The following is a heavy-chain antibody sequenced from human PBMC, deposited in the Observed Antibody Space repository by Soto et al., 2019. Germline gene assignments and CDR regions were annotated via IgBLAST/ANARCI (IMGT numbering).Heavy chain of an antibody. Sequence: QVQLQESGPGLVKPSQTLSLTCTVSGGSISSGGYYWSWIRQHPGKGLEWIGYIYYSGSTYYNPSLKSRVTISVDTSKNQFSLKLSSVTAADTAVYYCAREVGDFWSGYRYQNWFDPWGQGTLVTVSS. D-gene: IGHD3-3*01. CDR1: GGSISSGGYY. J-gene: IGHJ5*02. V-gene: IGHV4-31*03. CDR3: AREVGDFWSGYRYQNWFDP. CDR2: IYYSGST.